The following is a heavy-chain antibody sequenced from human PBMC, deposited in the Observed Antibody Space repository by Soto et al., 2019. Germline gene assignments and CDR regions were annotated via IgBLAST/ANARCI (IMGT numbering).Heavy chain of an antibody. CDR1: GGSINSYF. V-gene: IGHV4-59*01. CDR3: AREGFYDILTGYYYNWLDP. D-gene: IGHD3-9*01. CDR2: IYFSGST. J-gene: IGHJ5*02. Sequence: PSETLSLTCTVSGGSINSYFWSWIRQPPGKGLEWIGYIYFSGSTNYNPSLKSRVTISVDTSKNQFSLKLSSVTAADTAVYYCAREGFYDILTGYYYNWLDPWGQGAPVTVSS.